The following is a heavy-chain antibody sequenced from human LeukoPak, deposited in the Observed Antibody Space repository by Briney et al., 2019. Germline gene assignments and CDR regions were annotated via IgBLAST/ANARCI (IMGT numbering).Heavy chain of an antibody. Sequence: PGGSLRLSCVASGFNFSPYAVHWVRQAPGKGLEWVAIISNDGTTESYTDSVKGRFTISRDNFKNTLYLQMNSLRAEDTAVYYCAKDSRFLEWFAFDIWGQGTMVTVSS. CDR2: ISNDGTTE. V-gene: IGHV3-30-3*01. J-gene: IGHJ3*02. D-gene: IGHD3-3*01. CDR1: GFNFSPYA. CDR3: AKDSRFLEWFAFDI.